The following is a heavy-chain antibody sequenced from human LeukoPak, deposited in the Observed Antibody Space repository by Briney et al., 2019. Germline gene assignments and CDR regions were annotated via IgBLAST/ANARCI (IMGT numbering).Heavy chain of an antibody. Sequence: GGSLRLSCAASGFTFSSYWMHWVRQAPGKGLVWVARINSDGSSTSYADSVKGRFTISRDNAKNTLYLQMNSLRVEDTAMYFCGRDGYYYDSSGYVNYWGQGTLVTVSS. CDR1: GFTFSSYW. V-gene: IGHV3-74*01. CDR2: INSDGSST. D-gene: IGHD3-22*01. J-gene: IGHJ4*02. CDR3: GRDGYYYDSSGYVNY.